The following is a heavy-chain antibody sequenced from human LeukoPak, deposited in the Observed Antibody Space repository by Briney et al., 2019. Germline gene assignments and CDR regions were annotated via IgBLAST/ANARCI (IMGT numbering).Heavy chain of an antibody. J-gene: IGHJ4*02. CDR2: VSFDGSNK. CDR1: EFSFSSCG. D-gene: IGHD3-10*01. Sequence: GGSLRLSCAASEFSFSSCGMHWVRQAPGKGLEWVAAVSFDGSNKFYADSVKGRFTISRDNSKSTLYLQMNSLRPEDTAVYYCARGGGSGGLVKYYFDYWGQGTLVTVSS. CDR3: ARGGGSGGLVKYYFDY. V-gene: IGHV3-30*03.